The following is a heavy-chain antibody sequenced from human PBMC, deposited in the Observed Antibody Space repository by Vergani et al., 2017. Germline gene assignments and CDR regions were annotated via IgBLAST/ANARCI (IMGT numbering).Heavy chain of an antibody. CDR2: ITRSGDRT. V-gene: IGHV3-23*01. J-gene: IGHJ4*02. CDR1: GFTFSSHA. D-gene: IGHD3-16*01. Sequence: EVQLLQSEGAVVQPGGSLGLSCVASGFTFSSHAMSWVRQGHGQGLEWVSSITRSGDRTYYADSVKGRFTISRDNSKNTLYLQMNSLRGEDTAVYYCAKDTYDGREYFDYWGQGTLVTVSS. CDR3: AKDTYDGREYFDY.